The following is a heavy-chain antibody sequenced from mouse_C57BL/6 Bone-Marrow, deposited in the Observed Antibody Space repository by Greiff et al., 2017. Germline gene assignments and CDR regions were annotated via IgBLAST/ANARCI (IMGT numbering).Heavy chain of an antibody. V-gene: IGHV1-63*01. J-gene: IGHJ1*03. D-gene: IGHD2-4*01. Sequence: VKLQQSGAELARPGTSVKLSCKASGYTFTSYWIGWAKQRPGHGLEWIGDIYPGGGYTYYNEKFKGKATLTAEESSSTAYMQFRSLTSEDSAIYLCARRGLRRDFDVGGTGTTVTVAS. CDR1: GYTFTSYW. CDR2: IYPGGGYT. CDR3: ARRGLRRDFDV.